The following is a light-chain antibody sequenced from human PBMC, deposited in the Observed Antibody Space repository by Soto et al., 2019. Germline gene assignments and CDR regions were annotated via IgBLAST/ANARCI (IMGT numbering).Light chain of an antibody. CDR1: SGDVGASDY. CDR2: EVK. Sequence: QSGLTKPASVSGSPGQSITGSCTGTSGDVGASDYVSWYQHHPGKAPKAIIYEVKNRPSGVSSRFSGSKSANTASLTISGLQAEDEADYYCSSFTTSTTLYVFGTGTKVTVL. V-gene: IGLV2-14*01. CDR3: SSFTTSTTLYV. J-gene: IGLJ1*01.